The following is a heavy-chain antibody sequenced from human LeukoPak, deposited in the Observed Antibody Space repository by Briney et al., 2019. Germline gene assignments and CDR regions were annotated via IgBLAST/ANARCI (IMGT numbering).Heavy chain of an antibody. CDR3: ASSIAGYSYH. J-gene: IGHJ5*02. D-gene: IGHD5-18*01. CDR1: GGTFSGYY. Sequence: SETLSLTCAVYGGTFSGYYWSWIRQPPGKGLEWIGYIYYSGSTNYNPSLKSRVTISVDTSKNQFSLKLSSVTAADTAVYYCASSIAGYSYHWGQGTLVTVSS. V-gene: IGHV4-59*08. CDR2: IYYSGST.